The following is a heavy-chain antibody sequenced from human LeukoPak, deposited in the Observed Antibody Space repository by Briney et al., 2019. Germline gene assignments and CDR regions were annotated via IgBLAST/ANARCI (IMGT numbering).Heavy chain of an antibody. V-gene: IGHV4-59*08. CDR1: GGSISSYY. CDR3: ARHREDIVVVPAHEVGCYFDY. Sequence: SETLSLTCTVSGGSISSYYWSWIRQPPGKGLEWIGYIYYSGSTNYNPSLKSRVTISVDTSKNQFSLKLSSVTAADTAVYYCARHREDIVVVPAHEVGCYFDYWGQGTLVTVSS. D-gene: IGHD2-2*01. J-gene: IGHJ4*02. CDR2: IYYSGST.